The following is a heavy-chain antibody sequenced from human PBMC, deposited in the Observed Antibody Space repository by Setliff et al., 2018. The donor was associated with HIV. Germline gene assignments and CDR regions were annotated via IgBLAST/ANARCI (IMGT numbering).Heavy chain of an antibody. D-gene: IGHD2-15*01. J-gene: IGHJ4*02. CDR2: IYYSGSA. V-gene: IGHV4-39*01. CDR3: ARHRVVTGSFDY. Sequence: PSETLSLTCAVYGGSLSDYYWGWIRQPPGKGLEWIGSIYYSGSAYYNPSLKSRVTISVDTSKNQFSLKLNSVTAADTAVFYCARHRVVTGSFDYWGQGTLVTVSS. CDR1: GGSLSDYY.